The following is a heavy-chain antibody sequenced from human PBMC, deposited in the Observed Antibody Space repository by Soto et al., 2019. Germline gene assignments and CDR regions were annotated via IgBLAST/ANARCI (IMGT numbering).Heavy chain of an antibody. V-gene: IGHV4-31*03. CDR2: FYDYGKT. J-gene: IGHJ5*01. CDR3: ATYYYESSGYPKWFDS. D-gene: IGHD3-22*01. Sequence: SETLSLTCTVSGGSVSSGGHYWSWIRQYPGKGLQWIGYFYDYGKTYYNPSLKSRVTISRDRSTNQFSLRLSSVTAADTALYYCATYYYESSGYPKWFDSWGQRIHPTVSS. CDR1: GGSVSSGGHY.